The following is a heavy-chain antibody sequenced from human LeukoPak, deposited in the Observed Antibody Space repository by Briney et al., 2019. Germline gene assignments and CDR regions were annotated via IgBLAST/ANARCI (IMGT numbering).Heavy chain of an antibody. CDR3: ARAGRWGRWYFDL. CDR1: GGSISDYY. CDR2: IYYSGSS. J-gene: IGHJ2*01. D-gene: IGHD1-26*01. V-gene: IGHV4-59*01. Sequence: SETLSLTCTVSGGSISDYYWSWVRQTPGKGLEWIGYIYYSGSSHYNPSLKTRVTISVDTSNYQFSLKLYSVTTADSAVYYCARAGRWGRWYFDLWGRGTLVTVSS.